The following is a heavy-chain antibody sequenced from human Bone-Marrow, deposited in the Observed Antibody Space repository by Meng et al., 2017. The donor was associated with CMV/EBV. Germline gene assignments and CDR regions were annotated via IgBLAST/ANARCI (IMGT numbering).Heavy chain of an antibody. J-gene: IGHJ4*02. CDR1: GGSITSSNW. Sequence: GTLSLTCAVSGGSITSSNWWSWVRQPPGKGLEWIGEFSHSGNTNYSPSLKSRVTMSLDKSKNHFSLKLSSVTAADTAVYYCASITIFGKYVDYWGQGTLVTVSS. CDR2: FSHSGNT. D-gene: IGHD3-3*01. V-gene: IGHV4-4*02. CDR3: ASITIFGKYVDY.